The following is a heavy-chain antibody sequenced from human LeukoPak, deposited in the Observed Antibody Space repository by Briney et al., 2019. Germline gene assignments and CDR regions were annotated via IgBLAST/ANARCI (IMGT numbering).Heavy chain of an antibody. Sequence: SVTVSCKASGGTFSSYAISWVRQAPGQGLEWMGRIIPILGIANYAQKFQGRVTITADKSTSTAYMELSSLRSEDTAVYYCAVPGYSSSWYFDYWGQGTLVTVSS. V-gene: IGHV1-69*04. D-gene: IGHD6-13*01. CDR2: IIPILGIA. CDR1: GGTFSSYA. J-gene: IGHJ4*02. CDR3: AVPGYSSSWYFDY.